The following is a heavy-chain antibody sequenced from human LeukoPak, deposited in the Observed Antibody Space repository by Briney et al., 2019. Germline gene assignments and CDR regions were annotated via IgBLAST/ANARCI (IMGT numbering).Heavy chain of an antibody. V-gene: IGHV3-74*01. CDR1: GFTFSSYW. CDR2: INGDGSTT. Sequence: GGSLRLSCAASGFTFSSYWMHWVRLAPGKGLVWVSHINGDGSTTSYADSVKGRFTISRDNAKNTVYLQMNSLRAEDTAVYYCAKGGSSSPRSTFDYWGQGTLLTVPS. J-gene: IGHJ4*02. D-gene: IGHD6-13*01. CDR3: AKGGSSSPRSTFDY.